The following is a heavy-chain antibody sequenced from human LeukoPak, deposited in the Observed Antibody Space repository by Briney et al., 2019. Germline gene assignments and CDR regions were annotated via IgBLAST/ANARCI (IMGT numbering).Heavy chain of an antibody. Sequence: SETLSFTCTVSGGSITSGSYYWGWIRQPPGKGLEWIGSIYYSGSTYYNPSLKSRVTISVDTSNKLFSLKLSSVTAADTAVYYCARVSCSGGACPFGSWFDPWGQGTLVTVSS. J-gene: IGHJ5*02. V-gene: IGHV4-39*02. CDR3: ARVSCSGGACPFGSWFDP. CDR1: GGSITSGSYY. D-gene: IGHD2-15*01. CDR2: IYYSGST.